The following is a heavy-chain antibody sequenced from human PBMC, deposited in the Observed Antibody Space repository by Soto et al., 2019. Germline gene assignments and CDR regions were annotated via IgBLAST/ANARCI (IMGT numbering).Heavy chain of an antibody. V-gene: IGHV4-59*01. CDR3: ARMAIDFWSKGFDP. CDR2: VFYTGSA. D-gene: IGHD3-3*01. Sequence: QVQLQASGPGLVKPSETLSLTSTVSGGSIGSYYWRWIRQPPGMGLAWMGYVFYTGSATYNPSLESRVTISVATSKNQLSLKVISVTAADTAVYYCARMAIDFWSKGFDPCGQGTLVTVSS. J-gene: IGHJ5*02. CDR1: GGSIGSYY.